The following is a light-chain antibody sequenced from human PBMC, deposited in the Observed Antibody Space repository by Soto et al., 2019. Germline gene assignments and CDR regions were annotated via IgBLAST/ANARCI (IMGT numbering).Light chain of an antibody. CDR2: AAS. CDR1: QGISNY. Sequence: DIQMTQSPSSLSASVGDRVTITCRASQGISNYLAWYQQKPGKVPKLLIYAASTLQSGVPSRFSGSGSGTDFTLSISSLQPEDVATYYRQKYHSAPQGCTFGQGTKVEI. CDR3: QKYHSAPQGCT. V-gene: IGKV1-27*01. J-gene: IGKJ1*01.